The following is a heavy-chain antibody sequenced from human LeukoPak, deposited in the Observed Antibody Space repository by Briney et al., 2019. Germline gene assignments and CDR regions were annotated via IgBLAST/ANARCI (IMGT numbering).Heavy chain of an antibody. J-gene: IGHJ4*02. CDR2: INHSGST. CDR1: GGSFSGYY. D-gene: IGHD5-18*01. CDR3: AGLQRGYSYGTSEFDY. V-gene: IGHV4-34*01. Sequence: TSETLSLTCAVYGGSFSGYYWSWIRQPPGKGLEWIGEINHSGSTNYNPSLKSRVTISVDTSKNQFSLKLSSVAAADTAVYYCAGLQRGYSYGTSEFDYWGQGTLVTVSS.